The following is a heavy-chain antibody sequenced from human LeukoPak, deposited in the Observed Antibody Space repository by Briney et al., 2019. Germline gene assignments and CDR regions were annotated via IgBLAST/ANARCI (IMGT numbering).Heavy chain of an antibody. D-gene: IGHD3-22*01. CDR2: ISDTGGST. Sequence: PGGSLRLSCAASGFTFSTYAMHWVRQAPGKGLEWVSGISDTGGSTYYADSVKGRFTISRDKSKNTLYLQMNSLRAEDTAVYYCAKVVWDSSGSYGMDVWGQGTTVTVSS. J-gene: IGHJ6*02. CDR1: GFTFSTYA. V-gene: IGHV3-23*01. CDR3: AKVVWDSSGSYGMDV.